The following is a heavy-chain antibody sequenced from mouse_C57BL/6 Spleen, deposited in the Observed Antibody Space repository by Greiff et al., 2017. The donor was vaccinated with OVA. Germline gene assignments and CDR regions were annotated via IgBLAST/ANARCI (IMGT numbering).Heavy chain of an antibody. CDR3: TDHYYGSSYGDYFDY. CDR1: GFTFSNYW. Sequence: EVKLEESGGGLVQPGGSMKLSCVASGFTFSNYWMNWVRQSPEKGLEWVAQIRLKSDNYATHYAESVKGRFTISRDDSKSSVYLQMNNLRAEDTGIYYCTDHYYGSSYGDYFDYWGQGTTLTVSS. CDR2: IRLKSDNYAT. V-gene: IGHV6-3*01. J-gene: IGHJ2*01. D-gene: IGHD1-1*01.